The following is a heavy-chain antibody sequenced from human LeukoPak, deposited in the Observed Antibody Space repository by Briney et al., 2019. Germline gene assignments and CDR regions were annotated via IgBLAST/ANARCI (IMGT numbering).Heavy chain of an antibody. V-gene: IGHV3-66*01. CDR1: GFTVSSND. CDR3: ARMYGSGSYYHFDY. J-gene: IGHJ4*02. CDR2: IYSGGST. Sequence: GGSLRLSCAASGFTVSSNDMSWVRQAPGKGLEWVSVIYSGGSTYNADSVKGRFIISRDNSKNTLYLQMNSLRAEDTAVYYCARMYGSGSYYHFDYWGQGTLVTVSS. D-gene: IGHD3-10*01.